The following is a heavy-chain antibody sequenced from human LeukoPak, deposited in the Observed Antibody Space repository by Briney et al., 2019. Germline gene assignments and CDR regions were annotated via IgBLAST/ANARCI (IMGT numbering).Heavy chain of an antibody. CDR3: ARGRDYTDCDAFDI. D-gene: IGHD4-17*01. J-gene: IGHJ3*02. CDR2: INPNSGGT. Sequence: ASVKVSCKASGYTFTSYDINWVRQAPGQGLEWMGWINPNSGGTNYAQKFQGRVTMTRDTSISTAYMELSRLRSDDTAVYYCARGRDYTDCDAFDIWGQGTMVTVSS. V-gene: IGHV1-2*02. CDR1: GYTFTSYD.